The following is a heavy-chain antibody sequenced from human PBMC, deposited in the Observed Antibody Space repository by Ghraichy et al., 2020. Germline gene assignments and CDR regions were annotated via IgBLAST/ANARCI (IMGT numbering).Heavy chain of an antibody. CDR3: AVGDLGDYEGLGYFDY. CDR1: GFTFSSYA. CDR2: ISGSGDST. V-gene: IGHV3-23*01. D-gene: IGHD4-17*01. J-gene: IGHJ4*02. Sequence: GGSLRLSCAASGFTFSSYAMSWVRQAPGKGLEWVSAISGSGDSTYYADSVKGRFTISRDNSKNTLYLQMNSLRAEDTAVYYCAVGDLGDYEGLGYFDYWGQGTLVTVSS.